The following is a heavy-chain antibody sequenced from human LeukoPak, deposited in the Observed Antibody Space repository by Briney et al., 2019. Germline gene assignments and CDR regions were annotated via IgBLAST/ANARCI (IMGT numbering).Heavy chain of an antibody. CDR3: AKSDGSYSGYYFDY. D-gene: IGHD1-26*01. CDR2: IWYGGSNK. V-gene: IGHV3-30*18. CDR1: GFTFSSYG. Sequence: RPGRSLRLSCAASGFTFSSYGMHWVRQAPGKGLEWVAVIWYGGSNKYYADSVKGRFTISRDNSKNTLYLQMNSLRAEDTAVYYCAKSDGSYSGYYFDYWGQGTLVTVSS. J-gene: IGHJ4*02.